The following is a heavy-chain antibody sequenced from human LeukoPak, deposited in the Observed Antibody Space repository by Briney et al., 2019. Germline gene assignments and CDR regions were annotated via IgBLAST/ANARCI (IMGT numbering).Heavy chain of an antibody. Sequence: GGSLRLSCAASGFTFSVSVMHWVRQAPGKGLEYVSVISSNGGSTSYANSVKGRFTISRDNSKNTLYLQMGSLRAEDMAVYYCARDRSGGGLDYWGQGTLVTVSS. CDR3: ARDRSGGGLDY. CDR1: GFTFSVSV. CDR2: ISSNGGST. D-gene: IGHD3-10*01. J-gene: IGHJ4*02. V-gene: IGHV3-64*01.